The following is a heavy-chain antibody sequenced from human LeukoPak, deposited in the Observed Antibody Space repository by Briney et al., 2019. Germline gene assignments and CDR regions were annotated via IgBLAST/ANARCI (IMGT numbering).Heavy chain of an antibody. V-gene: IGHV3-33*06. J-gene: IGHJ6*03. CDR2: IWYDGSNK. CDR1: GFTFSSYG. Sequence: GGSLRLSCAASGFTFSSYGMHWVRQAPGKGLEWVAVIWYDGSNKYYADSVKGRFTISRDNSKNTLYLQMNSLRAEDTAVYYCAKNRAARGYYYYYMDVWGKGTTVTVSS. D-gene: IGHD6-6*01. CDR3: AKNRAARGYYYYYMDV.